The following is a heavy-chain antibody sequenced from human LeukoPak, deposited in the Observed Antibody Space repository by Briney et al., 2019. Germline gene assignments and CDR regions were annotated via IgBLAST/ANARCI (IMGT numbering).Heavy chain of an antibody. V-gene: IGHV4-31*03. CDR1: GGSISSGGYY. J-gene: IGHJ3*01. Sequence: SETLSLTCTVSGGSISSGGYYWSWIRQRPGKDLEWIGYIYYSGSTNYNPSLKSRLTISVDTSKNQFSLKLSSVTAADTAVYYCARRGRFGGRDGGEGFDLWGQGTMVTVSS. CDR2: IYYSGST. D-gene: IGHD3-16*01. CDR3: ARRGRFGGRDGGEGFDL.